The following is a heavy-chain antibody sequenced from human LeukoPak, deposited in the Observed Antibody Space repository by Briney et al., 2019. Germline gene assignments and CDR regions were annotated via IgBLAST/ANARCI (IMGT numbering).Heavy chain of an antibody. V-gene: IGHV3-7*01. CDR1: GFTFSTYW. Sequence: GGSLRLSCAASGFTFSTYWMSWVRQAPGEGLEWVANIKQVGSEQYYVDSVKGRFTIPRDNAKNSLYLQMTSLRAEDPAVYYCARSRTTVTYYLDYWGQGTLVTVSS. CDR3: ARSRTTVTYYLDY. D-gene: IGHD4-17*01. CDR2: IKQVGSEQ. J-gene: IGHJ4*02.